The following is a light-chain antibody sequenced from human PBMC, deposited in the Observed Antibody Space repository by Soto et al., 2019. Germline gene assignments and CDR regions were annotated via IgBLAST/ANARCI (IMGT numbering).Light chain of an antibody. CDR2: DVS. J-gene: IGLJ2*01. Sequence: QSVLTQPASVSGSPGQSITISCTGTSSDVGGYNYVSWYQQHPGKAPKLMLYDVSNRPSGVSNRFSGSKSGNTASLTISGLQAEDEAAYYCSSYTSSSTLVFGGGTKVTVL. CDR1: SSDVGGYNY. CDR3: SSYTSSSTLV. V-gene: IGLV2-14*01.